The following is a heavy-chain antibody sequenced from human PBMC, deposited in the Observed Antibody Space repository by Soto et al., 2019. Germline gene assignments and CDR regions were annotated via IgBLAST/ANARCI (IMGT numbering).Heavy chain of an antibody. Sequence: QVQLQQWGAGLLKPSETLSLTCAVYGGSFSGYYWSWIRQPPGKGLEWIGEINHSGSTNYNPSLKSRVTISVDTSKNQFSLKLSSVTAADTAVYYCARGGELELRCRANFDYWGQGTLVTVSS. CDR2: INHSGST. J-gene: IGHJ4*02. CDR1: GGSFSGYY. CDR3: ARGGELELRCRANFDY. V-gene: IGHV4-34*01. D-gene: IGHD1-7*01.